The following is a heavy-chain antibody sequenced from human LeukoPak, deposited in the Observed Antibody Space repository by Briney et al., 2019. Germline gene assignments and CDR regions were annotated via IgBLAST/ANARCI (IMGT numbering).Heavy chain of an antibody. J-gene: IGHJ4*02. D-gene: IGHD3-10*01. CDR1: GFTFSNYW. CDR3: ARAADYYASGIFY. V-gene: IGHV3-74*01. Sequence: GGSLRLPCAASGFTFSNYWMHWVRHAPGKGLVWVSCINTDGSTTTYADSVKGRFTISRDNAKNTLYLQMNSLRAEDTAVYYCARAADYYASGIFYWGQGTLVTVSS. CDR2: INTDGSTT.